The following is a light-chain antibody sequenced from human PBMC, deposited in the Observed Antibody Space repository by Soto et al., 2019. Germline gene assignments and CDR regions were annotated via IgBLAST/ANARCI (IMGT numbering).Light chain of an antibody. CDR3: QKYNSAPNT. CDR2: GAS. J-gene: IGKJ2*01. CDR1: QDISNR. Sequence: DIQMTQSPSSLSASVGDRVTITCRTNQDISNRLAWYQQKPGTVPKLLIYGASKLQTGVHSRFSGSGSGTHFTLTISSLQPEDVATYYCQKYNSAPNTFGQGTRLEIK. V-gene: IGKV1-27*01.